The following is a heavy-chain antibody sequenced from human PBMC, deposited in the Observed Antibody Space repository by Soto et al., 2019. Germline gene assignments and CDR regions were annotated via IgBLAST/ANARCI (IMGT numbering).Heavy chain of an antibody. V-gene: IGHV4-59*01. CDR2: IYYSGST. CDR1: GGSISSYY. Sequence: SETLSLTCTVSGGSISSYYWSWIRQPPGKGLEWIGYIYYSGSTNYNPSLKSRVTISVDTSKNQFSLKLSSVTAADTAVYYCARGTPPGDYWGQGTLVTVSS. J-gene: IGHJ4*02. CDR3: ARGTPPGDY. D-gene: IGHD3-10*01.